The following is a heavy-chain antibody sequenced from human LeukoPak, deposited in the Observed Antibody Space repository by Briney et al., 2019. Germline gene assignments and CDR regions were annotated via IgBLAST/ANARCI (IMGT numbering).Heavy chain of an antibody. CDR1: GGTFSSYA. Sequence: ASVKVSCKASGGTFSSYAISWVRQAPGQGLEWMGWISAYNGNTNYAQKLQGRVTMTTDTSTSTAYMELRSLRSDDTAVYYCARLWTGLYYGERVNHFDYWGQGTLVTVSS. J-gene: IGHJ4*02. V-gene: IGHV1-18*01. CDR3: ARLWTGLYYGERVNHFDY. D-gene: IGHD4-17*01. CDR2: ISAYNGNT.